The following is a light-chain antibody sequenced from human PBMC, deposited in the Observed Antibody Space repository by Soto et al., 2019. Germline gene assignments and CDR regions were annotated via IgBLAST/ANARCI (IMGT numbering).Light chain of an antibody. CDR1: SSDVGGYNY. Sequence: QSALTQPASVSGSPGQSITISCTGTSSDVGGYNYVSWYQHHPGKAPKLMIYDVSNRPSGVSNRFSGSKSGNTASLTISGLQAEDEVDYYCSSYTSSSTLLYVFGTGTKLTVL. V-gene: IGLV2-14*03. J-gene: IGLJ1*01. CDR2: DVS. CDR3: SSYTSSSTLLYV.